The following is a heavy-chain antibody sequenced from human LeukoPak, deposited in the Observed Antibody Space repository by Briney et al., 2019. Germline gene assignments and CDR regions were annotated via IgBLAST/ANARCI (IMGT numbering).Heavy chain of an antibody. V-gene: IGHV3-13*01. D-gene: IGHD6-13*01. J-gene: IGHJ4*02. Sequence: GGSLRLSCAASGFTFSNYDMHWVRHAAGKGLEWVSGIGTAGDTYYPASVKGRFTISRENAKNSLYLQMNSLSAGDTAVYYCASSPAYSSSWYAIDNWGQGTLVTVSS. CDR1: GFTFSNYD. CDR3: ASSPAYSSSWYAIDN. CDR2: IGTAGDT.